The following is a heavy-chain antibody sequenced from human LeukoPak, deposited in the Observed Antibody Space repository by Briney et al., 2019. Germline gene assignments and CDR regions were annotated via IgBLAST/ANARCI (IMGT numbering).Heavy chain of an antibody. Sequence: GGSLRLSCAASGFTFSSYWMSWVRQAPGKGLEWVANIKQDGSEKYYVDSVKGRFTISRDNAKNSLYLQMNSLRDEDTAVYYCARASFQRWLQLGGDWGQGTLVTVSS. V-gene: IGHV3-7*01. CDR1: GFTFSSYW. D-gene: IGHD5-24*01. J-gene: IGHJ4*02. CDR3: ARASFQRWLQLGGD. CDR2: IKQDGSEK.